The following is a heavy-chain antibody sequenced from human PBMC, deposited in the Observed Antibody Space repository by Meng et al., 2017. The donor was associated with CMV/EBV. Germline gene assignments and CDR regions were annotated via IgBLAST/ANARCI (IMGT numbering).Heavy chain of an antibody. V-gene: IGHV1-2*02. Sequence: ASVKVSCKASGYTFTGYYMHWVGQAPGQGFEWMGWINPNSGCTNYAQKFHGRVTMTRDTSISTAYMELSRLRSDDTAVYYCARETPQYSSTWYGGSNWFDPWGQGTLVTVSS. D-gene: IGHD6-13*01. J-gene: IGHJ5*02. CDR1: GYTFTGYY. CDR2: INPNSGCT. CDR3: ARETPQYSSTWYGGSNWFDP.